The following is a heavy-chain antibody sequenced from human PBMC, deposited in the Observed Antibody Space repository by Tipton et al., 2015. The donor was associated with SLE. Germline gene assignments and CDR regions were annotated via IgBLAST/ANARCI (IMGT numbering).Heavy chain of an antibody. CDR1: GFTFSSFE. CDR3: AILDTTPSSF. J-gene: IGHJ4*02. Sequence: SLRLSCVASGFTFSSFEMHWVRQVPGEGLEWVSYISSSGNIIYYVDSVKGRFTISRDNSKNTLYLQMNSLRTEDTAVYYCAILDTTPSSFWGQGTLVTVSS. V-gene: IGHV3-48*03. CDR2: ISSSGNII. D-gene: IGHD1-26*01.